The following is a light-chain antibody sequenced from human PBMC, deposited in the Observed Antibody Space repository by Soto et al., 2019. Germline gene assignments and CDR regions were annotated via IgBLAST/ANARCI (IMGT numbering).Light chain of an antibody. CDR3: QQSYSTPRT. CDR1: QTISGY. V-gene: IGKV1-39*01. Sequence: DIQITPSPSSLSASVGDRVTIPCRASQTISGYLNWYQQKPGKAPELLIYAASYLGNGVPSRFSGSGSGTEFTLTISSLQPEDFATYYCQQSYSTPRTFGQGTKVDIK. J-gene: IGKJ1*01. CDR2: AAS.